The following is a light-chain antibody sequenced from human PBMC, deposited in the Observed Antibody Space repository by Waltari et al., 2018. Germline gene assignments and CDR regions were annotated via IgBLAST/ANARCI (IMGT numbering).Light chain of an antibody. J-gene: IGKJ2*01. CDR2: GAS. V-gene: IGKV4-1*01. CDR1: QFILYESDNKNY. CDR3: QQYYSFPFT. Sequence: DIVMTQSPDSLTVSLGERAAINCRSSQFILYESDNKNYLGWYQQKPGQSPKLLISGASTRESGVPHRFSGSGSGTDFTLTISSLQAEDVAVYYCQQYYSFPFTFGQGTKLE.